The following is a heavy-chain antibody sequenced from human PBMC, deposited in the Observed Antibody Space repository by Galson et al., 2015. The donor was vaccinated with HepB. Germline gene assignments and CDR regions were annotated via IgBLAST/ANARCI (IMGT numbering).Heavy chain of an antibody. D-gene: IGHD3-10*01. J-gene: IGHJ5*02. CDR1: GGSISSNTYR. Sequence: TLSLTCTVSGGSISSNTYRWGWIRQPPGTGLEWIGNVYSSGSTYYNPSLESRVTISVDTSRNQFSLRLSSVTAADTAVYYCARLVPRLWFGEYSGPWGQGTLVTVSS. CDR2: VYSSGST. CDR3: ARLVPRLWFGEYSGP. V-gene: IGHV4-39*01.